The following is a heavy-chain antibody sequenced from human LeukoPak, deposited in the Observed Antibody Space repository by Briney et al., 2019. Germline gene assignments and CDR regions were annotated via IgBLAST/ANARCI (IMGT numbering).Heavy chain of an antibody. J-gene: IGHJ4*02. CDR1: GFTFTNYV. CDR2: ISGSGGST. Sequence: SGGSLRLSCAASGFTFTNYVMTWVRQAPGKGLEWVSAISGSGGSTYYADSVKGRFTVSRDNSKNTLYLQMNSLRAEDTAVYYCAKDLYRIVVVPAAPSGFDYWGQGTLVTVSS. D-gene: IGHD2-2*01. CDR3: AKDLYRIVVVPAAPSGFDY. V-gene: IGHV3-23*01.